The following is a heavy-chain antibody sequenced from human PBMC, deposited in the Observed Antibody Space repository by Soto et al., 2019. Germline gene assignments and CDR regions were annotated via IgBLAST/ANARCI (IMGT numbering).Heavy chain of an antibody. CDR2: MSRSGSSV. CDR1: GFSLNDHE. Sequence: GGSLRLSCAASGFSLNDHEMKWGRQAPGKGLESVAYMSRSGSSVKYADSVKGRFTISTDNAKTYLFLQMHSLRVEDTAVYYCPRFFSPSSAFWCRSYTTDYIMHLLGPATPVTVSS. D-gene: IGHD3-3*01. J-gene: IGHJ6*02. CDR3: PRFFSPSSAFWCRSYTTDYIMHL. V-gene: IGHV3-48*03.